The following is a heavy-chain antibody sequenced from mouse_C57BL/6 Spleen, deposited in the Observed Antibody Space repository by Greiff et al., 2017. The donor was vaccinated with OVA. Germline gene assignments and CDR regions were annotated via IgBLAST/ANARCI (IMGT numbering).Heavy chain of an antibody. Sequence: EVHLVESGPGLVKPSQSLSLTCSVTGYSITSGYYWNWIRQFPGNKLEWMGYISYDGSNNYNPSLKNRISITRDTSKNQFFLKLNSVTTEDTATYYCATYSNYPFDYWGQGTTLTVSS. D-gene: IGHD2-5*01. J-gene: IGHJ2*01. CDR1: GYSITSGYY. CDR3: ATYSNYPFDY. CDR2: ISYDGSN. V-gene: IGHV3-6*01.